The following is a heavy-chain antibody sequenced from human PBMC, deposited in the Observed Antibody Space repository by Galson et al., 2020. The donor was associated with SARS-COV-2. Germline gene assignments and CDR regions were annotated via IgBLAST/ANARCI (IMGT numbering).Heavy chain of an antibody. CDR1: GFSFSTNS. CDR2: ISTRSNYI. Sequence: KIGESLKISCAASGFSFSTNSVNWVRQAPGKGLEWVSYISTRSNYIYYADSVKGRFTISRDNTKNSLLLQMNSLRVEDTAVYYCVSGGYTTGWGAFDIWGQGTKVTVSS. V-gene: IGHV3-21*01. J-gene: IGHJ3*02. CDR3: VSGGYTTGWGAFDI. D-gene: IGHD2-8*02.